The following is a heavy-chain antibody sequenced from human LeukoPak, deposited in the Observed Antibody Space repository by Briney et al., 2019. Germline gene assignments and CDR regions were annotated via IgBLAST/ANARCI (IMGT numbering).Heavy chain of an antibody. J-gene: IGHJ4*02. CDR1: GAPFSSTSYY. D-gene: IGHD3-22*01. CDR2: IYYSGNT. Sequence: PSETLSLTCTVSGAPFSSTSYYWGWVGQPPGKGREWIGSIYYSGNTYYNQSLRSRVTISVDTSKNQFSLKLTSVTAADTAVYYCARHYYDTSGYYPWYFDNWGQGILVTVSS. CDR3: ARHYYDTSGYYPWYFDN. V-gene: IGHV4-39*01.